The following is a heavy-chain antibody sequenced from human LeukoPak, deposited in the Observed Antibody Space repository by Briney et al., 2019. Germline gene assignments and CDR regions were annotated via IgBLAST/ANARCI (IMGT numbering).Heavy chain of an antibody. Sequence: SETLSLTCTVSGDPISSNSNYKWSWIRQPPGKGLEWIGYIYYHGSTNYNPSLKSRVTFSVDTSKNQFSLKLRSVTAADTAVYYCAREYSGFGYWGQGTLVTVSS. CDR2: IYYHGST. V-gene: IGHV4-61*01. CDR1: GDPISSNSNYK. D-gene: IGHD6-13*01. J-gene: IGHJ4*02. CDR3: AREYSGFGY.